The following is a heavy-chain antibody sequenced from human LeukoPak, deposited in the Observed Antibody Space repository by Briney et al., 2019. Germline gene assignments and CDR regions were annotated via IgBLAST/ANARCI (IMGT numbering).Heavy chain of an antibody. Sequence: ASVKVSCKASGYTFTGYYMHWVRQAPGQGLEWMGWINPNSGGTNYAQKFQGRVTMTRDTFISTAYMELSRLRSDDTAVYYCASAGHYYDSSGYFDFDYWGQGTLVTVSS. J-gene: IGHJ4*02. V-gene: IGHV1-2*02. D-gene: IGHD3-22*01. CDR3: ASAGHYYDSSGYFDFDY. CDR1: GYTFTGYY. CDR2: INPNSGGT.